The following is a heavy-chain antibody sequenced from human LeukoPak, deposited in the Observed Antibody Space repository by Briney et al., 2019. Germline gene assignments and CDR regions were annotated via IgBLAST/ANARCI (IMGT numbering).Heavy chain of an antibody. Sequence: SETLSLTCAVSGYSIISGYYWGWIRQPPGKGLELIGSIYHSGSTYYNPSLKSRVTISVDTSKHQFSLKLSSVTAADTAVYYCARGPSYYYDSSGYPDYWGQGTLVTISS. J-gene: IGHJ4*02. V-gene: IGHV4-38-2*01. D-gene: IGHD3-22*01. CDR1: GYSIISGYY. CDR2: IYHSGST. CDR3: ARGPSYYYDSSGYPDY.